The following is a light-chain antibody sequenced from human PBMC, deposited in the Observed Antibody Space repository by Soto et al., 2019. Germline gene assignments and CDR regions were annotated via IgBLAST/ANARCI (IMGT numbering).Light chain of an antibody. J-gene: IGLJ3*02. CDR3: SSYTSSSTWV. CDR2: DVT. CDR1: SRDIGTYKY. Sequence: QSGLTQPPSASGSPGQSVTISCTGTSRDIGTYKYVSWYQQRPGKAPKLIIYDVTERPSGVPDRFSGSKSGNTASLTVSGLQAEDEADYYCSSYTSSSTWVFGGGTKVTVL. V-gene: IGLV2-8*01.